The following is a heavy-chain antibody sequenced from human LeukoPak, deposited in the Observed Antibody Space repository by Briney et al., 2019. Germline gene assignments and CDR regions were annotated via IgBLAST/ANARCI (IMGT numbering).Heavy chain of an antibody. CDR1: GFTFSSYS. CDR3: ARGYSNYVYYYYGMDV. CDR2: ISSSSSYI. V-gene: IGHV3-21*01. Sequence: TGGSLRHSCAASGFTFSSYSMNWVRQAPGKGLEWVSSISSSSSYIYYADSVKGRFTISRDNAKNSLYLQMNSLRAEDTAVYYCARGYSNYVYYYYGMDVWGQGTTVTVSS. D-gene: IGHD4-11*01. J-gene: IGHJ6*02.